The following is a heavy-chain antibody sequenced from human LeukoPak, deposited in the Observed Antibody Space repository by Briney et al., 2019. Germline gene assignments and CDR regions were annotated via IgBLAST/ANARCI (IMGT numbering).Heavy chain of an antibody. J-gene: IGHJ3*01. V-gene: IGHV3-7*01. Sequence: GGSLRLSCAASGFTLNSYLMSWVRQAPGRGLEWVANTKKDGSEENYLDSVKGRFTVSRDNAKNSLYLQMNSLRGEDTAVYYCARSNPNRNALDLWGQGTMVTISS. CDR2: TKKDGSEE. CDR3: ARSNPNRNALDL. D-gene: IGHD1-14*01. CDR1: GFTLNSYL.